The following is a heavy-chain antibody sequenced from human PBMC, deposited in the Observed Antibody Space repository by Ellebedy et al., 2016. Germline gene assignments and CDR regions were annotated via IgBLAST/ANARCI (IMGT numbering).Heavy chain of an antibody. V-gene: IGHV3-13*05. CDR3: AKDCIGGICSDS. J-gene: IGHJ4*02. CDR1: GFTFSSYD. D-gene: IGHD2-8*02. CDR2: IGTAGDP. Sequence: GGSLRLSCAASGFTFSSYDMHWVRQATGKGLEWVSAIGTAGDPYYPGSVKGRFTISRDNSKNTLYLQMNSLRAEDTALYYCAKDCIGGICSDSWGQGTLVTVSS.